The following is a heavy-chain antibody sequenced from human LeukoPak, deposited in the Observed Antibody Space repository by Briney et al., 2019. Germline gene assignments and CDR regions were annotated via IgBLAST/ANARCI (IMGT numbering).Heavy chain of an antibody. CDR1: GGSIRNYD. Sequence: SETLSLTCTVSGGSIRNYDWSWIRQSPGRGLEWIGYMYHSGTTNYNPSLRSRVTISRDTSKSQFALTLSSVTAADTAVYYCARRGGSPLGAFDIWGQGTTVTVSS. J-gene: IGHJ3*02. V-gene: IGHV4-59*01. D-gene: IGHD1-26*01. CDR2: MYHSGTT. CDR3: ARRGGSPLGAFDI.